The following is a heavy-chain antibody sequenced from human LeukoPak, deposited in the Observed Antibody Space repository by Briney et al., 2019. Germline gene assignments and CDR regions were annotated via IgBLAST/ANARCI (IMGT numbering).Heavy chain of an antibody. Sequence: ASVKVSCKASVYTFTGYYMHWVRQAPGQGLVWMGWINPNSGGTNYAQKFQGRVTMTRDTSISTAYMELSRLRSDDTAVYYCARVEVVATIPFDYWGQGTLVTVSS. CDR3: ARVEVVATIPFDY. D-gene: IGHD5-12*01. J-gene: IGHJ4*02. CDR2: INPNSGGT. V-gene: IGHV1-2*02. CDR1: VYTFTGYY.